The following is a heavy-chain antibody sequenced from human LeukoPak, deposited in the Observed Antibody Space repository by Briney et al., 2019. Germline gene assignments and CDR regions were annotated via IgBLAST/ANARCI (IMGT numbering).Heavy chain of an antibody. CDR2: INHSGST. J-gene: IGHJ6*02. CDR3: ASRSIAYGSSTSCYKAHYYYYGMDV. V-gene: IGHV4-34*01. D-gene: IGHD2-2*02. CDR1: GGSFSGYY. Sequence: SETLSLTCAVYGGSFSGYYWSWIRHPPGTGLEWIGEINHSGSTNYNPSLNSRVTISVDTSKNQFSLKLSSVTAADTAVYYCASRSIAYGSSTSCYKAHYYYYGMDVWGQGTTVTVSS.